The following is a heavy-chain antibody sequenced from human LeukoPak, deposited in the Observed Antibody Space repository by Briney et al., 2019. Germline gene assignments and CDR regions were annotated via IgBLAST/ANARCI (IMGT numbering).Heavy chain of an antibody. V-gene: IGHV3-30-3*01. CDR3: ARSYYYDRKSGYFDY. CDR2: ISYDGSNK. Sequence: PGGSLRLSCAASGFTFSSYAMHWVRQAPGKGLEWVAVISYDGSNKYYADSVKGRFTISRDNSKNTLYLQMNSLRAGDTAVYYCARSYYYDRKSGYFDYWGQGTLVTVSS. CDR1: GFTFSSYA. J-gene: IGHJ4*02. D-gene: IGHD3-22*01.